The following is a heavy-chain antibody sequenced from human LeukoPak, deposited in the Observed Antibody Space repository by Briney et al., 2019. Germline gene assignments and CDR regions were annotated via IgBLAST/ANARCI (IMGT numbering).Heavy chain of an antibody. J-gene: IGHJ4*02. D-gene: IGHD3-22*01. CDR2: SSGSGGST. CDR1: AFTFSSYA. V-gene: IGHV3-23*01. Sequence: QPGGSLRLSCAASAFTFSSYAMSWVRQAPGKGLEWVSTSSGSGGSTYYADSVKGRFTVSRDNSKNTLYLQMNSLGAEDTAVYYCAKLAWDSSGYYYFDYWGQGTLVTVSS. CDR3: AKLAWDSSGYYYFDY.